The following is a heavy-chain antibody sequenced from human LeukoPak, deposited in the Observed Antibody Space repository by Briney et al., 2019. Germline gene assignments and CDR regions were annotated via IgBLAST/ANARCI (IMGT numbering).Heavy chain of an antibody. J-gene: IGHJ2*01. CDR1: GFTFTSYS. D-gene: IGHD1-26*01. CDR3: AKDRTVGASYWYFDL. V-gene: IGHV3-23*01. Sequence: GGSLRLSCAASGFTFTSYSMNWVLQAPGKGLEWVSTISGGGGSTYYADSVKGRFTISRDSSKNTLFLHMNTLRAEDTAIYYCAKDRTVGASYWYFDLWGRGTLVTVSS. CDR2: ISGGGGST.